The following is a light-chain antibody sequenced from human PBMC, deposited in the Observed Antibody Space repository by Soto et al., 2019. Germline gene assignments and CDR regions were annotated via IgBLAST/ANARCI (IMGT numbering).Light chain of an antibody. J-gene: IGLJ2*01. CDR1: SSDVGGYNY. CDR2: EVS. V-gene: IGLV2-8*01. CDR3: SSYAGGNNFVV. Sequence: QSVLTQPPSASGSPGQSVTISCTGTSSDVGGYNYVSWYQHHPGKAPKLMIYEVSKRPSGVPDRFSGSKSDNTASLTVSGRQDDDAADYYCSSYAGGNNFVVFGGGTKLTVL.